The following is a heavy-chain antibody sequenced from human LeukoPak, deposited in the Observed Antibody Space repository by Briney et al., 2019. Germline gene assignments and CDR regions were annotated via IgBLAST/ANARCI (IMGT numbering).Heavy chain of an antibody. Sequence: PGGSLRLSCAASGLTFNNYAMSWVRQAPGEGLEWVSSISGSGSGTYYADSVKGRFTISRDNSKNTLYLQMSSLRAEDTATYYCARQQIGSTGYYAWGSWGQGTLVTVSS. CDR1: GLTFNNYA. CDR3: ARQQIGSTGYYAWGS. D-gene: IGHD3-9*01. CDR2: ISGSGSGT. J-gene: IGHJ5*02. V-gene: IGHV3-23*01.